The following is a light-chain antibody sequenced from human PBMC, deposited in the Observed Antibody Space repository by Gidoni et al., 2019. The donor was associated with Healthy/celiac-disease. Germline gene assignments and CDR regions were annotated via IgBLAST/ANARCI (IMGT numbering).Light chain of an antibody. CDR1: SSNIGSNY. Sequence: QSVLTQPPSASGTPGQRVTISCSGSSSNIGSNYVYWYQQLPGTAPKLLIYSNNQRPSGVPDRFSGSKSGNSASLAISGLRSEDEADYYCAAWDDSLSGPSYVFGTGTKVTVL. J-gene: IGLJ1*01. V-gene: IGLV1-47*02. CDR3: AAWDDSLSGPSYV. CDR2: SNN.